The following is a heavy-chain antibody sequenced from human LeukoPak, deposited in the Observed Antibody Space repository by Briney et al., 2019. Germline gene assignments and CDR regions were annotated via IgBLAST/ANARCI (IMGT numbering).Heavy chain of an antibody. CDR1: GFSFSSYV. V-gene: IGHV3-23*01. D-gene: IGHD3-3*01. Sequence: PGGSLRLSCAASGFSFSSYVVSWVRQAPGKGLEWVSAISDGGGYTYYADSVKGRFTISRDNSKKTLYLQMNSLRAEDTAVYYCAKGSNYDFWSGYYDYWGQGTQVTVSS. CDR3: AKGSNYDFWSGYYDY. CDR2: ISDGGGYT. J-gene: IGHJ4*02.